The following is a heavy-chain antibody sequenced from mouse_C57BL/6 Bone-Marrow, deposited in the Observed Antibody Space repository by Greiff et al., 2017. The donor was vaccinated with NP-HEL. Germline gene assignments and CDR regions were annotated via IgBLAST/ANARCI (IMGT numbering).Heavy chain of an antibody. D-gene: IGHD1-1*01. CDR2: IYPGDGDT. Sequence: VQLQQSGAELVKPGASVKISCKASGYAFSSYWMNWVKERPGKGLEWIGQIYPGDGDTKYNGKFKGKATLTADKSSSTAYMQVSSLTSEDSAVSFCARGDYGSSRFGYARDYWGRGTSVTVSS. J-gene: IGHJ4*01. CDR1: GYAFSSYW. V-gene: IGHV1-80*01. CDR3: ARGDYGSSRFGYARDY.